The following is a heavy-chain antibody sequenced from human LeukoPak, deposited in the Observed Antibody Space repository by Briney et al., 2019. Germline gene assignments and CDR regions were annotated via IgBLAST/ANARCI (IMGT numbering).Heavy chain of an antibody. D-gene: IGHD3-22*01. Sequence: GGSLRLSCAASGFTFSSYAMHWVRQAPGKGLEYVSAISSNGGSTYYANSVKGRFTISRDNSKNTLYLQMGSLRAEDMAVYYCARARRPYYYDSSGYYVLYYWGQGTLVTVSS. CDR1: GFTFSSYA. J-gene: IGHJ4*02. CDR3: ARARRPYYYDSSGYYVLYY. V-gene: IGHV3-64*01. CDR2: ISSNGGST.